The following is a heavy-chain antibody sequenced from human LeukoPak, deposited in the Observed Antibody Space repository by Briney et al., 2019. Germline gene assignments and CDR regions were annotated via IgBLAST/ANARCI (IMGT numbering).Heavy chain of an antibody. CDR2: IKQDGSEK. CDR1: GFTFSSYW. Sequence: GGSLRLSCAASGFTFSSYWMSWVRQAPGKGLEWVANIKQDGSEKYYVDSVKGRFTISRDNAKNSLYLEMNSLRAEDTAVYYCARDDSVPGDKIEIWGQGTMVTVSS. J-gene: IGHJ3*02. CDR3: ARDDSVPGDKIEI. D-gene: IGHD2-15*01. V-gene: IGHV3-7*01.